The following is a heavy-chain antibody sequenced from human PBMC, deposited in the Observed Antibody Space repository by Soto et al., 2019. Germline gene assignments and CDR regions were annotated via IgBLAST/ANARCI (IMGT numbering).Heavy chain of an antibody. D-gene: IGHD2-15*01. Sequence: GGSLRLSCAASGFTFSSYAMSWVRQAPGKGLEWVSAISGSGGSTYYADSVKGRFTISRDNSKNTLYLQMNSLRAEDTAVYYCAKAEIIGYCSGGSCFYDYWGQGTLVTVSS. CDR3: AKAEIIGYCSGGSCFYDY. CDR2: ISGSGGST. J-gene: IGHJ4*02. CDR1: GFTFSSYA. V-gene: IGHV3-23*01.